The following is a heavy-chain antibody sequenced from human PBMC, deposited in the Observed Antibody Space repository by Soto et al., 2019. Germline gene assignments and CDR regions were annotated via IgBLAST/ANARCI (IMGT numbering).Heavy chain of an antibody. CDR1: GFTFSSYG. V-gene: IGHV3-30*18. CDR3: AKDLDSGDYVPRFDP. D-gene: IGHD4-17*01. J-gene: IGHJ5*02. CDR2: ISYDGSNK. Sequence: GGSLRLSCAASGFTFSSYGMHWVRQAPGKGLEWVAVISYDGSNKYYADSVKGRFTISRDNSKNTLYLQMNSLRAEDTAVYYCAKDLDSGDYVPRFDPWGQGTQVTVSS.